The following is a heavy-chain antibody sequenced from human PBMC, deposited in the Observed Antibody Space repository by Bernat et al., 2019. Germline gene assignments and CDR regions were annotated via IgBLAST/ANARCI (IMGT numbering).Heavy chain of an antibody. CDR1: GFTFSSYW. Sequence: EVQLVESGGGLVQPGGSLRLSCAASGFTFSSYWMHWVRQAPGKGLVWVSRINSDGSSTSYADSVKGRFTISRDNAKNTLCLQMTSLRAEYTAVYYCARVEMATDYSVNDYWGQGTLVTVSS. CDR2: INSDGSST. D-gene: IGHD5-24*01. J-gene: IGHJ4*02. V-gene: IGHV3-74*01. CDR3: ARVEMATDYSVNDY.